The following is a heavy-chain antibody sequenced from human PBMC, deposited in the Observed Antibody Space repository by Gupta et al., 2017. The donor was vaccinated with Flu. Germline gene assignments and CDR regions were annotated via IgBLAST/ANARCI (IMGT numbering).Heavy chain of an antibody. Sequence: QVQLVESGGGVVQPGRSLRLSCAASGFTFSSYGMHWVRQAPGKGLEWVAVISYDGSNKYYADSVKGRFTISRDNSKNTLYLQMNSLRAEDTAVYYCAKDHSTYSYGIRPLNYWGQGTLVTVSS. J-gene: IGHJ4*02. CDR1: GFTFSSYG. D-gene: IGHD5-18*01. CDR3: AKDHSTYSYGIRPLNY. CDR2: ISYDGSNK. V-gene: IGHV3-30*18.